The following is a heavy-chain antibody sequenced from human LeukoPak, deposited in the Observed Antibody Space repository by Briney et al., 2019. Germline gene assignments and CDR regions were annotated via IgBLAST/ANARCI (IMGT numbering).Heavy chain of an antibody. D-gene: IGHD2-21*01. CDR3: ARVAVIADPFDH. J-gene: IGHJ4*02. Sequence: GASVKVSCKASGGTFSSYAISRVRQAPGQGLEWMGWINPNSGGTNYAQKFQGRVTMTRDTSISTAYMELSRLRSDDTAVYYCARVAVIADPFDHWGQGTLVTVSS. CDR2: INPNSGGT. CDR1: GGTFSSYA. V-gene: IGHV1-2*02.